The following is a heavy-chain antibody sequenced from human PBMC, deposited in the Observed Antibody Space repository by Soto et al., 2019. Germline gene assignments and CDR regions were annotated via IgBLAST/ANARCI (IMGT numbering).Heavy chain of an antibody. CDR3: AKGQFGYLDY. CDR1: GYSFITYG. CDR2: ISAYNGNT. V-gene: IGHV1-18*01. J-gene: IGHJ4*02. D-gene: IGHD3-10*01. Sequence: QVQLVQSGAEVKKPGASVKVSCKASGYSFITYGFTWLRQAPGQGLEWMGWISAYNGNTKYAQKFQGRVTMTTDTCTSTAYLELRSLRSDDTAVYDCAKGQFGYLDYWGQGTLVTVSS.